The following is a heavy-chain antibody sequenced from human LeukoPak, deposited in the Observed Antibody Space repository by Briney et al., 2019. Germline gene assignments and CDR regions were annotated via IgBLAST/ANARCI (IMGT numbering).Heavy chain of an antibody. CDR1: GFTFNTYN. CDR3: TTVNDYVWGSYRTEYFQH. CDR2: IKSKTDGGTT. V-gene: IGHV3-15*01. J-gene: IGHJ1*01. D-gene: IGHD3-16*02. Sequence: GGSLRLSCAASGFTFNTYNMNWVRQAPGKGLEWVGRIKSKTDGGTTDCAAPVKGRFTISRDDSKNTLYLQMNSLKTEDTAVYYCTTVNDYVWGSYRTEYFQHWGQGTLVTVSS.